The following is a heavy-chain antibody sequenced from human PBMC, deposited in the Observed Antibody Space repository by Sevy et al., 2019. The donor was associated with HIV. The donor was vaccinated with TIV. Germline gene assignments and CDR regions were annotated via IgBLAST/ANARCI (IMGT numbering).Heavy chain of an antibody. CDR3: AHRRSKGITITEFDY. CDR1: GFSFSTSGVG. CDR2: IYWDDDK. D-gene: IGHD3-9*01. V-gene: IGHV2-5*02. Sequence: SGPTLVNPTQTLTLTCTFSGFSFSTSGVGVGWIHQPPGKALEWLALIYWDDDKRYSPSLKSRLTITKDTSKDQVVLKMANMDPVDTGTYYCAHRRSKGITITEFDYWGQGTLVTVSS. J-gene: IGHJ4*02.